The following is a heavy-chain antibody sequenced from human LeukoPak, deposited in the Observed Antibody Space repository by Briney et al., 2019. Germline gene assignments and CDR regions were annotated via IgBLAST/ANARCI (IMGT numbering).Heavy chain of an antibody. CDR1: GFTFSHHW. V-gene: IGHV3-74*01. CDR3: ARKPAPAD. CDR2: ISTDGSST. D-gene: IGHD6-25*01. Sequence: GGSLRLSCAASGFTFSHHWMNWVRQAPGKGLVWVSRISTDGSSTSYADSVKGRFTISRDNAKNTLYLQMNSLRAEDTAVYYCARKPAPADWGQGTLVTVSS. J-gene: IGHJ4*02.